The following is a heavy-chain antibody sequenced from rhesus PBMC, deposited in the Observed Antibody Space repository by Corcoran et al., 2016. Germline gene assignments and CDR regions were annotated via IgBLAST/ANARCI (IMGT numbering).Heavy chain of an antibody. Sequence: QVQLQESGPGLVKPSETLSLTCAVSGYSISSGYGWSWIRQPPGNGLEWIGYIVGRSGCINYNPSLKSRFTISNDTSTNQFSLKLSSVTAADTAVYYGARGAYSGSLDYWGQGVLVTVSS. CDR3: ARGAYSGSLDY. D-gene: IGHD3-16*01. CDR2: IVGRSGCI. CDR1: GYSISSGYG. J-gene: IGHJ4*01. V-gene: IGHV4-127*01.